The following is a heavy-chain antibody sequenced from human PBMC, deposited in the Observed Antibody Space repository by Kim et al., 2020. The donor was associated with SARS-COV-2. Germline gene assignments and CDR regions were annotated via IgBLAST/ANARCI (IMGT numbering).Heavy chain of an antibody. CDR2: GST. D-gene: IGHD3-16*01. J-gene: IGHJ3*02. V-gene: IGHV4-59*01. CDR3: ARVLGAFDI. Sequence: GSTNYTPTLKSRVTRSVDTSKNRFSLKLSSVTAADTAVYYCARVLGAFDIWGQGTMVTVSS.